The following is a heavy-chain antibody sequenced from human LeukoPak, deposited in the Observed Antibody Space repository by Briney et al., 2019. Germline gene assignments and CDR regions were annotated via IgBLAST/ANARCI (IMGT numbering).Heavy chain of an antibody. CDR3: ARDWYSSWSPGDYYYYGMDV. D-gene: IGHD6-6*01. J-gene: IGHJ6*02. CDR2: IIPIFGTA. V-gene: IGHV1-69*13. CDR1: GGTFSSYA. Sequence: GASVKVSFTASGGTFSSYAISWVRQAPGQGLEWMGGIIPIFGTANYAQKFQGRVTITADESTSTAYMELSSLRSEDTAVYYCARDWYSSWSPGDYYYYGMDVWGQGTTVTVSS.